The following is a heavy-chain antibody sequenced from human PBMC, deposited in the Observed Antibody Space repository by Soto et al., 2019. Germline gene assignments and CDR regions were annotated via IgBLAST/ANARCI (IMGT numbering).Heavy chain of an antibody. Sequence: GGSLRLSCAASGFTVSSNYMSWVRQAPGKGLEWVSVIYSGGSTYYADPVKGRFTISRDNSKNTLYLQMNSLRAEDTAVYYCASDYSSSWHVSYSYGMDVWGQGTTVTVSS. CDR1: GFTVSSNY. CDR3: ASDYSSSWHVSYSYGMDV. V-gene: IGHV3-66*01. J-gene: IGHJ6*02. D-gene: IGHD6-13*01. CDR2: IYSGGST.